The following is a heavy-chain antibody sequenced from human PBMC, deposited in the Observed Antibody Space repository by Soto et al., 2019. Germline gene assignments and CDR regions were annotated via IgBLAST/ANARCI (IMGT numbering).Heavy chain of an antibody. CDR3: ARSLMEGDY. Sequence: QVQLIQSGAEVKKPGASVKVSRKASGYTFTSSYIHWVRQAPGQGLEWMAIINPNGGSTNYAQKFQGRVTMTRDTSTSTVYMELSSLTSEDTAVYYCARSLMEGDYWGQGTLVTVSS. J-gene: IGHJ4*02. V-gene: IGHV1-46*03. CDR2: INPNGGST. D-gene: IGHD3-10*01. CDR1: GYTFTSSY.